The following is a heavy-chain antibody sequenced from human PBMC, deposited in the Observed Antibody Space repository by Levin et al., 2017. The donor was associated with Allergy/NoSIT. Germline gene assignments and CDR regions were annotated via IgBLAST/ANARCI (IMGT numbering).Heavy chain of an antibody. CDR2: ISSTGSTI. Sequence: GGSLRLSLTCAASGFTFSSYEMNWVRRAPGKGLEWVSYISSTGSTIYSADSVKGRFTISRDNAQNSLYLHMNSLRAEDTAVYYCARQLWNFWSGYNYFDYWGQGNLVTVSS. J-gene: IGHJ4*02. CDR1: GFTFSSYE. CDR3: ARQLWNFWSGYNYFDY. D-gene: IGHD3-3*01. V-gene: IGHV3-48*03.